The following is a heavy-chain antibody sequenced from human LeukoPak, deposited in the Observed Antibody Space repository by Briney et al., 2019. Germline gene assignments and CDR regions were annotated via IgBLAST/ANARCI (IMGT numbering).Heavy chain of an antibody. Sequence: SETLSLTCAVYGGSFSGYYWSWIRQPPGKGLEWIGEINHSGSTNYNPSLKSRVTISVDTSKNQFSLKLSSVTAADTAVYYCARIGDYYDSSGYYHSRYYYYYVDVWGKGTTVTVSS. D-gene: IGHD3-22*01. CDR1: GGSFSGYY. J-gene: IGHJ6*03. V-gene: IGHV4-34*01. CDR3: ARIGDYYDSSGYYHSRYYYYYVDV. CDR2: INHSGST.